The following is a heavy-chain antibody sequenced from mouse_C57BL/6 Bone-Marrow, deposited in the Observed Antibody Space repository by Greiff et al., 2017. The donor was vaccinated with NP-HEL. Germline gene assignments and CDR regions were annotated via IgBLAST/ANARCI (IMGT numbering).Heavy chain of an antibody. D-gene: IGHD1-1*01. J-gene: IGHJ3*01. V-gene: IGHV1-80*01. Sequence: QVQLQQSGAELVKPGASVKISCKASGYAFSSSWMNWVKQRPGKGLEWIGQIYPGDGDTNYNGKFKGKATLTADQSSSTAYMQLSSLTSEDSAVYFCARRGYYGSSYLAWFAYWGQGTLVTVSA. CDR1: GYAFSSSW. CDR3: ARRGYYGSSYLAWFAY. CDR2: IYPGDGDT.